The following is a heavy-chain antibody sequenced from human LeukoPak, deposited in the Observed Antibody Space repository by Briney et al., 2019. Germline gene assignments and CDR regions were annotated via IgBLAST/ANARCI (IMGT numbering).Heavy chain of an antibody. V-gene: IGHV4-34*01. J-gene: IGHJ6*02. CDR3: ARGSGGYYYYGMDV. D-gene: IGHD1-1*01. CDR1: GGSFSGYY. CDR2: INHSGST. Sequence: PSETLSLTCAVYGGSFSGYYWSWIRQPPGKGLEWIGEINHSGSTNYNPSLKSQVTISVDTSKNQFSLKLSSVTAADTAVYYCARGSGGYYYYGMDVWGQGTTVTVPS.